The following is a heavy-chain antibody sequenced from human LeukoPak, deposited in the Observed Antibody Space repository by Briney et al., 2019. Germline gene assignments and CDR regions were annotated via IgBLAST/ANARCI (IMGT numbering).Heavy chain of an antibody. Sequence: GASVKVSCKASGYTFTGYYMHWVRQAPGQGLEWMGRIIPILGIANYAQKFQGRVTITADKSTSTAYMELSSLRSEDTAVYYCARAGGNYCSSTSCFQSDVWGQGTLVTVSS. CDR2: IIPILGIA. V-gene: IGHV1-69*04. J-gene: IGHJ4*02. D-gene: IGHD2-2*01. CDR3: ARAGGNYCSSTSCFQSDV. CDR1: GYTFTGYY.